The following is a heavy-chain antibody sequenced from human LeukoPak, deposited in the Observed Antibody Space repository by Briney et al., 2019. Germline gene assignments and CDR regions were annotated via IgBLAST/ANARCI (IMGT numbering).Heavy chain of an antibody. D-gene: IGHD4-11*01. CDR3: AREGVTKYYFDY. CDR2: IYYSGST. CDR1: GGSISSYY. Sequence: SETLSLTCTVSGGSISSYYWSWIPQLPGKGLEWLGYIYYSGSTDYNPSLKSRVTISVDTSKNQFSLKLSSVTAADTAVYYCAREGVTKYYFDYWGQGTLVTVSS. J-gene: IGHJ4*02. V-gene: IGHV4-59*01.